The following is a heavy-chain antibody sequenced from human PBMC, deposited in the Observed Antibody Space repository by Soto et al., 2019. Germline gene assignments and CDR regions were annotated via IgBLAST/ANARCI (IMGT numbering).Heavy chain of an antibody. D-gene: IGHD3-10*01. CDR3: ARGFGYGSGYYYYYMDV. CDR2: INHSGST. CDR1: GGSFSGYY. V-gene: IGHV4-34*01. Sequence: SETLSLTCAVYGGSFSGYYWSWIRQPPGKGLEWIGEINHSGSTNYNPSLKSRVTISVDTSKNQFSLKLSSVTAADTAVYYCARGFGYGSGYYYYYMDVWGKGTTVTVSS. J-gene: IGHJ6*03.